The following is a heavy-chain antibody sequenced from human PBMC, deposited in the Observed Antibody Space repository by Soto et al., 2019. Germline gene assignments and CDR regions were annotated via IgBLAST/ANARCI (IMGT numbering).Heavy chain of an antibody. CDR3: ARDSGSGSYSYNCFDP. V-gene: IGHV4-59*01. Sequence: SETLSLTCTVSGGSISSYYWSWIREPPGKGLEWIGYIYYSGITKYSPSLKSRVTISVDTSKNQFSLKLSSVTAADTAVYYCARDSGSGSYSYNCFDPWGQGTLVTVSS. CDR2: IYYSGIT. J-gene: IGHJ5*02. CDR1: GGSISSYY. D-gene: IGHD3-10*01.